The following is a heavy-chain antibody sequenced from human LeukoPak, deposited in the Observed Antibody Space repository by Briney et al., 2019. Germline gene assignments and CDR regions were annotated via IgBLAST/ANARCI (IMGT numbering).Heavy chain of an antibody. J-gene: IGHJ3*02. CDR1: GGSISSYY. Sequence: SETLSLTCTVSGGSISSYYWSWIRQPPGKGLEWIGYIYYSGSTNYNPSLKSRVTISVDTSKNQFSLKLSSVTAADTAVYYCAVLGMRGAFDIWGQGTMVTVSS. CDR3: AVLGMRGAFDI. CDR2: IYYSGST. D-gene: IGHD7-27*01. V-gene: IGHV4-59*01.